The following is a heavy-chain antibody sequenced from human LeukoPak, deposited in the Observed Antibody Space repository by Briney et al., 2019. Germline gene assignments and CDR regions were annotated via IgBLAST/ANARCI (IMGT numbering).Heavy chain of an antibody. J-gene: IGHJ5*02. V-gene: IGHV3-74*01. CDR2: IKYDGSHT. CDR1: GFIFSNYW. CDR3: ATARRQGYNLVDS. D-gene: IGHD5-24*01. Sequence: GGSLRLSCAASGFIFSNYWMLWVRQAPGKGLVWVSRIKYDGSHTDYADSVKGRFTISRDNAKNTLFLQMNSLRAEDTAVYYCATARRQGYNLVDSWGQGTLVTVSS.